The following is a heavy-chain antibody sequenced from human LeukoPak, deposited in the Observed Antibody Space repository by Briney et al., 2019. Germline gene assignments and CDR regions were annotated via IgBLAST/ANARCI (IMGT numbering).Heavy chain of an antibody. CDR3: AKDLGQVGPAGKFDY. J-gene: IGHJ4*02. CDR2: ISYDGSNK. V-gene: IGHV3-30*18. CDR1: GFTFSSYG. Sequence: GGSLRLSCAASGFTFSSYGMHWVRQAPGKGLEWVAVISYDGSNKYYADSVKGRFTISRDNSKNTLYLQMNSLRVEDTAVYYCAKDLGQVGPAGKFDYWGQGTLVTVSS. D-gene: IGHD2-2*01.